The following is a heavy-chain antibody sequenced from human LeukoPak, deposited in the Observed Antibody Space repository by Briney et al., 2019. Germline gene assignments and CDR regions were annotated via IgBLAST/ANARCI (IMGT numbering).Heavy chain of an antibody. J-gene: IGHJ4*02. CDR2: MYDSGST. CDR3: ARHGGSYTFDF. CDR1: GGSISSYY. Sequence: PSETLSLTCTVSGGSISSYYWSWIRQPPGEGLELIGYMYDSGSTNYNPSLKSRVTIPVDTSKNQFSLRLSSVTAADTAVYYCARHGGSYTFDFWGQGVLVTVSS. V-gene: IGHV4-59*01. D-gene: IGHD1-26*01.